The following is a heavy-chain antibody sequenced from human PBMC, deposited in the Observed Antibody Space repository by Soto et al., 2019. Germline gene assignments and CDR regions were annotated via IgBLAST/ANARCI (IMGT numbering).Heavy chain of an antibody. CDR3: ARDSGWFGERPGSWLSNYYYYGMDV. CDR2: LYHTGNT. V-gene: IGHV4-4*02. J-gene: IGHJ6*02. CDR1: SGSFGSGIW. D-gene: IGHD3-10*01. Sequence: PSETLSLTCTASSGSFGSGIWWSWVRQPPGKGLEWIGELYHTGNTNYNPSLKSRLTMSVDESKNQFSLSLSSVTAADTAVYYCARDSGWFGERPGSWLSNYYYYGMDVWGQGTTVTVSS.